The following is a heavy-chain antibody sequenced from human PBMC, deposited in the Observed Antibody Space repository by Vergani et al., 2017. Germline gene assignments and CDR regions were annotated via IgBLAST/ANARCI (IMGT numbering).Heavy chain of an antibody. Sequence: EVQLLESGGGLVQPGGSLRLSCAASGFTFSSYAMSWVRQAPGKGLEWVSAISGSGGSTYYADSVKGWFTISRDNSKNTLYLQMNSLRAEDTAVYYCAKGRGAAVHYYYMDVWGKGTTVTVSS. CDR2: ISGSGGST. V-gene: IGHV3-23*01. D-gene: IGHD6-13*01. CDR1: GFTFSSYA. CDR3: AKGRGAAVHYYYMDV. J-gene: IGHJ6*03.